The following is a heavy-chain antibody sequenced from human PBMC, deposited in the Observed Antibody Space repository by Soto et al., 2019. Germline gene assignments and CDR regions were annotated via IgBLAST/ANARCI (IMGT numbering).Heavy chain of an antibody. D-gene: IGHD6-19*01. V-gene: IGHV3-23*01. CDR3: AKGIAVVHTWYFDY. CDR2: VSGSGGST. Sequence: VQLLESGGGLVQSGGPLRLSCAASGFTFSNYAMSCVRQAPGKGLEWDSAVSGSGGSTFYADSVKGRFTISRDNSKNTLYLQMNSLRAEDTAVYYCAKGIAVVHTWYFDYWGQGTLVTVSS. CDR1: GFTFSNYA. J-gene: IGHJ4*02.